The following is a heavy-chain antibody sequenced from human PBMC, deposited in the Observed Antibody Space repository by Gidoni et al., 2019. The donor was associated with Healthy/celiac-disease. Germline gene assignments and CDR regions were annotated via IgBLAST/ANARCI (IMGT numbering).Heavy chain of an antibody. Sequence: QLQLQESGPGLVKPSETLSLTCTVSGGSISSSSYYWGWIRQPPGKGLEWIGSIYYSGSTYYNPSLKSRVTISVDTSKIQFSLKLSSVTAADTAVYYCARLAVVPAAESGISNWFDPWGQGTLVTVSS. V-gene: IGHV4-39*01. CDR3: ARLAVVPAAESGISNWFDP. CDR2: IYYSGST. J-gene: IGHJ5*02. CDR1: GGSISSSSYY. D-gene: IGHD2-2*01.